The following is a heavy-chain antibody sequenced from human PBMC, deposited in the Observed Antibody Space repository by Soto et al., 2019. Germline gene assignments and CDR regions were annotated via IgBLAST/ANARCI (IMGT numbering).Heavy chain of an antibody. Sequence: PPETLSLTCAVYGGSFSGYYWSWIRQPPGKGLEWIGEINHSGSTNYNPSLKSRVTISVDTSKNQFSLKLSSVTAADTAVYYCARRRIAVASPDPWGQGTLVTVSS. CDR1: GGSFSGYY. CDR2: INHSGST. D-gene: IGHD6-19*01. V-gene: IGHV4-34*01. CDR3: ARRRIAVASPDP. J-gene: IGHJ5*02.